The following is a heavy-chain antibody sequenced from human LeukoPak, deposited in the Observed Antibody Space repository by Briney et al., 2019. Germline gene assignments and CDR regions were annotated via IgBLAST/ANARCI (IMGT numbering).Heavy chain of an antibody. V-gene: IGHV4-39*01. CDR2: IYYSGST. Sequence: SETLSLTCTDSGGSISSSNYYWGWIRQPPGKGLEWIGSIYYSGSTFYNPSLKSRVTISVDTSNNQFSLRLNSVTAADTAVYYCARPGRSGAGTNHMDVWGKGTTVTVSS. D-gene: IGHD3-3*01. CDR1: GGSISSSNYY. J-gene: IGHJ6*03. CDR3: ARPGRSGAGTNHMDV.